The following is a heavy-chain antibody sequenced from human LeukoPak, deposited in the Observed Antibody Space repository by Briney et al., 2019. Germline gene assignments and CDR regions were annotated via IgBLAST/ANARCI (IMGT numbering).Heavy chain of an antibody. V-gene: IGHV3-64D*06. CDR3: VKVKGIVVAGTGFDY. J-gene: IGHJ4*02. CDR1: GFTFSSYV. D-gene: IGHD6-19*01. Sequence: PGGSLRLSCSASGFTFSSYVMHWVRQAPGKGLEYVSAISSNGDGAYYADSVKGRFTISRDNSKNTLYLQMSSLRTEDTAVYYCVKVKGIVVAGTGFDYWGQGTLVTVSS. CDR2: ISSNGDGA.